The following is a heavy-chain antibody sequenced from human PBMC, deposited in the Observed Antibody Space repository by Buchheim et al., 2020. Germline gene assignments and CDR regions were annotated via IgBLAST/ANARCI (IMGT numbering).Heavy chain of an antibody. CDR3: ARDTAAMARYYFDY. CDR2: IWYDGSNK. J-gene: IGHJ4*02. D-gene: IGHD5-18*01. Sequence: VQLVESGGGVVQPGRSLRLSCAASGFTFSNYDMHWVRQAPGKGLELVAVIWYDGSNKYYADSAKGRFTISRDNSNNTLFLQMNSLRAEDTAVYYCARDTAAMARYYFDYWGQGTL. CDR1: GFTFSNYD. V-gene: IGHV3-33*01.